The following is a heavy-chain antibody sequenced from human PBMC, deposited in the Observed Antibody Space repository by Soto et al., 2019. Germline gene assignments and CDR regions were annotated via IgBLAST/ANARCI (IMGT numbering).Heavy chain of an antibody. D-gene: IGHD6-13*01. CDR3: ARVPSYSSSWSWGYYGMDV. V-gene: IGHV1-18*01. J-gene: IGHJ6*02. CDR1: GYTFITYG. CDR2: ISVDRGNT. Sequence: VQLVQSGAEVKKPGASVKVSCKASGYTFITYGVSWVRQAPGQGLEWMGWISVDRGNTNYAQKFQGRVTVTTDTATNTAYMELRSLRPDDTAVYYCARVPSYSSSWSWGYYGMDVWGQGTTVTVSS.